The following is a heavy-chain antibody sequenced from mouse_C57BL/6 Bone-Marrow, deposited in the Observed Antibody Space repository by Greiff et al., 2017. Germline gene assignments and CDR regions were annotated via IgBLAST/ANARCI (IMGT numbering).Heavy chain of an antibody. CDR1: GYAFSSSW. D-gene: IGHD1-1*02. J-gene: IGHJ3*01. CDR2: IYPGDGDT. Sequence: QVQLQQSGPELVKPGASVKISCKASGYAFSSSWMNWVKQRPGKGLEWIGRIYPGDGDTNYNGKFKGKATLTADKPSSTAYMQLSSLTSEDSAVYFCARGGAYYGIQFAYWGQGTLVTVSA. CDR3: ARGGAYYGIQFAY. V-gene: IGHV1-82*01.